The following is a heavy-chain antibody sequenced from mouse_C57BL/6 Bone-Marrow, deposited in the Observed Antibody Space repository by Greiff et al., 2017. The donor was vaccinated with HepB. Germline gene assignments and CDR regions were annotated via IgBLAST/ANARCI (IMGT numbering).Heavy chain of an antibody. J-gene: IGHJ2*01. CDR3: ARNDSNYFDY. CDR2: IYPRAGST. D-gene: IGHD1-1*01. Sequence: QVQLQQSGPELVKPGASVKLSCKASGYTFTSYDINWVKQRPGQGLEWIGWIYPRAGSTKYNEKFKGKATLTVDTSSSTAYMELNSLTSEDSAVYFCARNDSNYFDYWGQGTTLTVSS. CDR1: GYTFTSYD. V-gene: IGHV1-85*01.